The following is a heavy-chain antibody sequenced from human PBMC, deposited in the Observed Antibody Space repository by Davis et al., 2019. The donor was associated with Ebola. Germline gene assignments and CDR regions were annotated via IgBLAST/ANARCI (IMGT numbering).Heavy chain of an antibody. CDR3: AKAKWEVEYHYSGMDV. CDR1: GFTFNTYA. V-gene: IGHV3-23*01. CDR2: ISGSGRNT. Sequence: GGSLRLSCAASGFTFNTYAMSWVRQAPGKGLEWVSGISGSGRNTYYADSVRGRFTVSRDNSKNTLYLQMNSLRTEDTAVYLCAKAKWEVEYHYSGMDVWGKGTTVTVSS. D-gene: IGHD1-26*01. J-gene: IGHJ6*04.